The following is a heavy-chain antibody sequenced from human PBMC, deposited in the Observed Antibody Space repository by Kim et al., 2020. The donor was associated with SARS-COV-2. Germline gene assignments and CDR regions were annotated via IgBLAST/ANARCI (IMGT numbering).Heavy chain of an antibody. J-gene: IGHJ4*02. CDR3: ARSISWYSYFDY. V-gene: IGHV4-59*01. Sequence: YNPSLNARLTISRDTSNNQLSLKLSSVTAADTAVYYCARSISWYSYFDYWGQGTLITVSS. D-gene: IGHD6-13*01.